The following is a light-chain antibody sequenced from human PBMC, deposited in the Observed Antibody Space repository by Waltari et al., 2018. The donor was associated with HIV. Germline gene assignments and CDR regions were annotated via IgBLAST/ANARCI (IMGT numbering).Light chain of an antibody. CDR3: QQNSYWLPIT. Sequence: EVVLTQSPGTLSLSPGERATLSCRASQSVGSKLAWYQQKPGQAPRLLIYGASTRATGIPARFSGSGSGIEFTLTISSLQSEDFAVYYCQQNSYWLPITFGQGTRLEI. CDR2: GAS. V-gene: IGKV3-15*01. CDR1: QSVGSK. J-gene: IGKJ5*01.